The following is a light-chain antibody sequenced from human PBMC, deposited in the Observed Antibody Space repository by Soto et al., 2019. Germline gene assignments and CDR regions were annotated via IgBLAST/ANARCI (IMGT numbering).Light chain of an antibody. Sequence: DVQMTQSPSAMSASVGDRVTITCRASQDISRFVAWFQQKPGKAPERLLYDTSNLQPGVPSRFSGSGSGTEFTRAISCLQPEDVATYYCVQHNSYAYTYGQTTKLVIK. CDR1: QDISRF. CDR3: VQHNSYAYT. J-gene: IGKJ2*01. V-gene: IGKV1-17*03. CDR2: DTS.